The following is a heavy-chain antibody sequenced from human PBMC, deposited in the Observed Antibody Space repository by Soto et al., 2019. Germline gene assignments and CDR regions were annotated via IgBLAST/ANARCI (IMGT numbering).Heavy chain of an antibody. V-gene: IGHV1-69*13. CDR3: ARCPLYSYGSPGHYFDY. J-gene: IGHJ4*02. Sequence: SVKVSCKASGGTFSSYAISWVRQAPGQGLEWMGGIIPIFGTANYAQKFQGRVTITADESTSTAYMELSSLRSEDTAVYYCARCPLYSYGSPGHYFDYWGQGTLVTVSS. D-gene: IGHD5-18*01. CDR2: IIPIFGTA. CDR1: GGTFSSYA.